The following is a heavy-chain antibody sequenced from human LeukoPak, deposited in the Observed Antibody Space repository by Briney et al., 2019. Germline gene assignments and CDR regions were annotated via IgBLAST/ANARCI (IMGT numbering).Heavy chain of an antibody. CDR1: GFTVSSNY. CDR2: IYSGGST. V-gene: IGHV3-53*01. D-gene: IGHD1-26*01. CDR3: ARDSGELLEFDY. J-gene: IGHJ4*02. Sequence: GGSLRLSCAASGFTVSSNYMSRVRQAPGKGLEWVSVIYSGGSTYYADSVKGRFTISRDNSKNTLYLQMNSLRAEDTAVYYCARDSGELLEFDYWGQGTLVTVSS.